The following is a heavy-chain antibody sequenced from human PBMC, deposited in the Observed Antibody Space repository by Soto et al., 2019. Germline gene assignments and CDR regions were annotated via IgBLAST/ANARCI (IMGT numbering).Heavy chain of an antibody. V-gene: IGHV3-7*03. CDR1: GFTFSSYW. J-gene: IGHJ4*02. D-gene: IGHD1-7*01. CDR2: IKQDGSER. CDR3: VRDTSFGWNLKDH. Sequence: EVQLVESGGGLVQPGGSLRLSCAASGFTFSSYWMSWVRQAPGKGLEWVANIKQDGSERYYVDSVKGRFTISRDNAKNSVYLQMNSLRQEDAALYYCVRDTSFGWNLKDHWGQGVQVSVSS.